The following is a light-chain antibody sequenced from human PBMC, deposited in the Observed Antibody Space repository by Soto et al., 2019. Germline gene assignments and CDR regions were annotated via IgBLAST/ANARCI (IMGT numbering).Light chain of an antibody. J-gene: IGKJ1*01. CDR1: QSVINNY. CDR3: QQYGSSGT. CDR2: GAS. Sequence: EIVLTQSPGTLSLSPGEIATLSFSASQSVINNYLAWYQQKPGQAPRLLIYGASNRATGIPARFSGSGSGTDFTLTISRLEPEDFAVYYCQQYGSSGTFGQGTKVDIK. V-gene: IGKV3-20*01.